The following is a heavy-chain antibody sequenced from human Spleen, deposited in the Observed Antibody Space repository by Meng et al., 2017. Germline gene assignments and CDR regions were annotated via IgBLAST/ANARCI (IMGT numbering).Heavy chain of an antibody. CDR1: GGIFSNYV. CDR3: ARSMVEQWLVQWFDP. V-gene: IGHV1-69*05. Sequence: SVKVSCKALGGIFSNYVIGWVRQAPGQGLEWMGGINAVFGTTNYAQKFQDRVTITTDESTSTAYMELSSLRSEDTAVYYCARSMVEQWLVQWFDPWGQGILVTVSS. CDR2: INAVFGTT. D-gene: IGHD6-19*01. J-gene: IGHJ5*02.